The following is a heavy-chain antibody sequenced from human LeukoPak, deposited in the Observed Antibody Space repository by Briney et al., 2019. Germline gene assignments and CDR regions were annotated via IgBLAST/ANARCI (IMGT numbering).Heavy chain of an antibody. J-gene: IGHJ6*02. CDR2: INHSGST. CDR3: ARAPDTAMVNYYGMDV. CDR1: GGSLSGYY. D-gene: IGHD5-18*01. Sequence: PSETLSLTCAVYGGSLSGYYWSWIRQPPGKGLEWIGEINHSGSTNYNPSLKSRVTISVDTSKNQFSLKLSSVTAADTAVYYCARAPDTAMVNYYGMDVWGQGTTVTVSS. V-gene: IGHV4-34*01.